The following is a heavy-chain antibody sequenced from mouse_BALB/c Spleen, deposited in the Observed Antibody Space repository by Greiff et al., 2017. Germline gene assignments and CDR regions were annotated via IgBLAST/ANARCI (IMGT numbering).Heavy chain of an antibody. CDR1: GFTFSSFG. J-gene: IGHJ1*01. CDR3: ARNYGSSYEGYFDV. CDR2: ISSGSSTI. V-gene: IGHV5-17*02. D-gene: IGHD1-1*01. Sequence: EVKLVESGGGLVQPGGSRKLSCAASGFTFSSFGMHWVRQAPEKGLEWVAYISSGSSTIYYADTVKGRFTLSRDNPKNTLFLQMTSLRSEDTAMYYCARNYGSSYEGYFDVWGAGTTVTVSS.